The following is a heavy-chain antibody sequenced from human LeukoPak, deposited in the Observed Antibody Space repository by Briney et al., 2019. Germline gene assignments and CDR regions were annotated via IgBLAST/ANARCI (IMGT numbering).Heavy chain of an antibody. CDR1: GGSITTYY. D-gene: IGHD3-3*01. CDR3: ARGTFWSGYYHDY. Sequence: SETLSLTCTVSGGSITTYYWSWIWQPPGKGLEWIGFIFYSGTTNYNASLKSRVTISLNTSKTQFSLKLSSVTAADTAVYYCARGTFWSGYYHDYWGQGTLVTVSS. CDR2: IFYSGTT. J-gene: IGHJ4*02. V-gene: IGHV4-59*01.